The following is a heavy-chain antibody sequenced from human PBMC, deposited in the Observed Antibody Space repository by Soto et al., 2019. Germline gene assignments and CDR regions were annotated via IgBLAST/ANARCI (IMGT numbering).Heavy chain of an antibody. CDR2: IWYDGSNK. D-gene: IGHD5-12*01. CDR1: GFTFSSYG. Sequence: QVQLVESGGGVVQPGRSLRLSCAASGFTFSSYGMHWVRQAPGKGLEWVAVIWYDGSNKYYADSVKGRFTISRDNSKNTLYLQMNSLRAEDTAVYYCARDLYDYSYYYYGMDVWGQGTTVTVSS. CDR3: ARDLYDYSYYYYGMDV. J-gene: IGHJ6*02. V-gene: IGHV3-33*01.